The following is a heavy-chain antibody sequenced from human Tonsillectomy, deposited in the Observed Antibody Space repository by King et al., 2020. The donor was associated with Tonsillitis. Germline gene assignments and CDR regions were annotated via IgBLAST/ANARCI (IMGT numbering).Heavy chain of an antibody. D-gene: IGHD4-23*01. CDR3: ARVNYGGNSWVGYYFDY. CDR2: IYYSGST. V-gene: IGHV4-31*03. Sequence: QLQESGPGLVKPSQTLSLTCTVSGGSISSGGYYWSWIRQHPGKGLEWIGYIYYSGSTYYNPSLKSRVTISVDTSKNQFSLKLSSVTAADTAVYYCARVNYGGNSWVGYYFDYWGQGTLVTVSS. CDR1: GGSISSGGYY. J-gene: IGHJ4*02.